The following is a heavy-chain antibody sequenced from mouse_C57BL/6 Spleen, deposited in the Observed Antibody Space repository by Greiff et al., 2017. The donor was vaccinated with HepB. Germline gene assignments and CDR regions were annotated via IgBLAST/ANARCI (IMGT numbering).Heavy chain of an antibody. V-gene: IGHV1-69*01. CDR3: ARLYDYYAMDY. D-gene: IGHD2-3*01. Sequence: KESCKASGYTFTSYWMHWVKQRPGQGLEWIGEIDPSDSYTNYNQKFKGKSTLTVDKSSSTAYMQLSSLTSEDSAVYYCARLYDYYAMDYWGQGTSVTVSS. J-gene: IGHJ4*01. CDR1: GYTFTSYW. CDR2: IDPSDSYT.